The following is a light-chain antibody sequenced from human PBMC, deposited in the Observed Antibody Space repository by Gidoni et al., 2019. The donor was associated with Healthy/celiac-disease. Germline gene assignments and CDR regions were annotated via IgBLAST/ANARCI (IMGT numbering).Light chain of an antibody. CDR2: WAS. Sequence: DIVMTKSPDPLAVSLGERATINCKSSQSVLYISNNKNYLAWYQQKPGQPPKLIIYWASTRESGVPDRFSGRGSGTDFPLTISSLQAEDVAVYYCQQYYSTPFTFGPGTKVDIK. CDR1: QSVLYISNNKNY. CDR3: QQYYSTPFT. J-gene: IGKJ3*01. V-gene: IGKV4-1*01.